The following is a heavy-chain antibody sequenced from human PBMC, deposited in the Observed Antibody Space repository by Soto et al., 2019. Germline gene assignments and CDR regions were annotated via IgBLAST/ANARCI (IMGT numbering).Heavy chain of an antibody. CDR3: AKDGNTYSSGWWVFDY. J-gene: IGHJ4*02. CDR2: ISVSGINT. V-gene: IGHV3-23*01. Sequence: EVQLLESGGGLVQPGGSLRLSCAASGFTFNNYAMSWVRQAPGKGLEWVSSISVSGINTYYADSVKGRFTISRDNSKNTLYRQMNSLRAEDTAVYYWAKDGNTYSSGWWVFDYWGQGTLVTVSS. D-gene: IGHD6-19*01. CDR1: GFTFNNYA.